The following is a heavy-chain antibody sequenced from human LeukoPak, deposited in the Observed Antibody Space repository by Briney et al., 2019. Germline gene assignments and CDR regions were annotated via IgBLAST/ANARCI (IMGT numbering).Heavy chain of an antibody. CDR2: VSHDGIQT. V-gene: IGHV3-30-3*01. D-gene: IGHD3-22*01. CDR3: AKVLGYYDSSGYYQEGGFDY. CDR1: GFTFSNYA. Sequence: GGSLRLSCAASGFTFSNYAMHWVCQGLVKGLESMAVVSHDGIQTYYADSVKGRFTISRDNSKNSLYLQMNSLRTEDTALYYCAKVLGYYDSSGYYQEGGFDYWGQGTLVTVSS. J-gene: IGHJ4*02.